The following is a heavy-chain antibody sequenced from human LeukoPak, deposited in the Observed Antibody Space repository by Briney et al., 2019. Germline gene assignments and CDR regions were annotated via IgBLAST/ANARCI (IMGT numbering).Heavy chain of an antibody. D-gene: IGHD2-8*01. CDR3: ARDFYCDNGECFDN. V-gene: IGHV3-23*01. CDR1: GFPFSSYA. Sequence: GGSLRLSCVVSGFPFSSYAMSWVRQAPGKGLEWVSGISGSGDDTYYAASVKGRFIVSRDTSKNTLYLQMNSLRAEDTAVYYCARDFYCDNGECFDNWGQGTLVTVSS. J-gene: IGHJ4*02. CDR2: ISGSGDDT.